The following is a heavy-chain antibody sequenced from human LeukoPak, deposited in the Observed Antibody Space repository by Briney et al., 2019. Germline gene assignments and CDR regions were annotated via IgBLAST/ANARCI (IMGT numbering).Heavy chain of an antibody. J-gene: IGHJ4*02. D-gene: IGHD3-3*01. CDR3: ARGRRAIFGVVIYHPFDY. V-gene: IGHV4-59*12. CDR2: IYYSGST. Sequence: PSETLSLTCTVSGGSISSYYWSWVRQSPGKGLEWIGYIYYSGSTNYNPSLKSRVTISLDTSKNQFSLKLSSVTAADTAVYYCARGRRAIFGVVIYHPFDYWGQGTLVTVSS. CDR1: GGSISSYY.